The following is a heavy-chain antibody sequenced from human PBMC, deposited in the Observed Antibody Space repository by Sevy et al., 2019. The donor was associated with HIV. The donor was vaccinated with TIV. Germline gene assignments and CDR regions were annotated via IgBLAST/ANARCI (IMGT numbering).Heavy chain of an antibody. J-gene: IGHJ4*02. V-gene: IGHV3-30*18. D-gene: IGHD3-10*02. CDR1: GFNFQTFG. Sequence: GGSRRLSCSAFGFNFQTFGMHWVRQAPGKGPEWLAVISSDGINHNYAASVKGRFTIYRDNSKSLLFLQMNSLTPNDTAVYFCTKESLRGTYIRGDFDHWGQGTLVTVSS. CDR2: ISSDGINH. CDR3: TKESLRGTYIRGDFDH.